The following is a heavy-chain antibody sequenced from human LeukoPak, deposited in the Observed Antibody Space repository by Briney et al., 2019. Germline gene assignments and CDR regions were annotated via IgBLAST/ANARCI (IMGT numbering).Heavy chain of an antibody. CDR3: TRVSGSGRAFDI. CDR1: GFTFSSYS. Sequence: GGSLRLSCAASGFTFSSYSMNWVRQAPGKGLEWVSSISSSSSYTYYADSVKGRFTISRDNAKNSLYLQMNSLRAEDTAVYYCTRVSGSGRAFDIWGQGTMVTVSS. V-gene: IGHV3-21*01. J-gene: IGHJ3*02. CDR2: ISSSSSYT.